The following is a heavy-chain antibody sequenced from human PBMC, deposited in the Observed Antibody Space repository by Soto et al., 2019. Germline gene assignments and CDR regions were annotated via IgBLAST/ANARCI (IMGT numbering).Heavy chain of an antibody. D-gene: IGHD3-3*01. V-gene: IGHV3-30-3*01. J-gene: IGHJ4*02. CDR1: GFTFSSYA. Sequence: GGSLRLSCAASGFTFSSYAMHWVRQAPGKGLEWVAVISYDGSNKYYADSVKGRFTISRDNSKNTLYLQMNSLRAEDTAVYYCARGPMYYDFWSGYLDYWGQGTLVTVSS. CDR2: ISYDGSNK. CDR3: ARGPMYYDFWSGYLDY.